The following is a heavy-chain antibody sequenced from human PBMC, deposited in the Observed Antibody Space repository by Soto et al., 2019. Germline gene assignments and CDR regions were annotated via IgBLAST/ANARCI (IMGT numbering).Heavy chain of an antibody. J-gene: IGHJ3*02. CDR1: GGSISSYY. CDR2: IYYSGST. D-gene: IGHD4-17*01. Sequence: QVQLQESGPGLVKPSETLSLTCTVSGGSISSYYWSWIRQPPGKGLEWIGYIYYSGSTYYNPSLKSRVTISVDTSKNQFSLKLSSVTAADTAVYYCASRDYGGNSAGAFDIWGQGTMVTVSS. V-gene: IGHV4-59*12. CDR3: ASRDYGGNSAGAFDI.